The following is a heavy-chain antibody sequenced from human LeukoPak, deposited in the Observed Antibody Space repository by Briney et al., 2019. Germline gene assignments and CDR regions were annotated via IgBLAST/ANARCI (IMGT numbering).Heavy chain of an antibody. CDR2: IYYSGST. J-gene: IGHJ4*02. D-gene: IGHD2-21*02. Sequence: SETLSLTCTVSGGSISSYYWSWIRQPPGKGLEWIGYIYYSGSTNYNPSLKSRVTISVDASKNQFPLKLSSVTAADTAVYYCARVDVTGYYFDYWGQGTLVTVSS. CDR3: ARVDVTGYYFDY. V-gene: IGHV4-59*01. CDR1: GGSISSYY.